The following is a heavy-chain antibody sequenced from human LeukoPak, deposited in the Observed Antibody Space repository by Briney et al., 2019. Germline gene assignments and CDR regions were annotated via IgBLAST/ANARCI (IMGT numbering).Heavy chain of an antibody. D-gene: IGHD3-22*01. CDR2: ISSSGSTI. Sequence: GGSLRLSCAASGFTFSDYYMSWIRQAPGKGLEWVSYISSSGSTIYYADSVKGRFTISRDNARNSLYLQMNSLRAEDTAVYYCARDLRITMIVVAPDAFDIWGQGTMVTVSS. V-gene: IGHV3-11*04. CDR3: ARDLRITMIVVAPDAFDI. J-gene: IGHJ3*02. CDR1: GFTFSDYY.